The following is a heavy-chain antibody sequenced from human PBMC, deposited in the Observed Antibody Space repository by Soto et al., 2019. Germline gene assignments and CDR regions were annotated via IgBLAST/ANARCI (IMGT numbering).Heavy chain of an antibody. J-gene: IGHJ5*02. D-gene: IGHD1-1*01. V-gene: IGHV4-4*07. Sequence: SETLSLTCTVSGASISGFYCSWIRKSAWKGLEWIGRIYATGTTDYNPSLKSRVMMSVDTSKKQFSLKLRSVTAADTAVYYCVRDGTKTLRDWFDPWGQGISVTVSS. CDR3: VRDGTKTLRDWFDP. CDR1: GASISGFY. CDR2: IYATGTT.